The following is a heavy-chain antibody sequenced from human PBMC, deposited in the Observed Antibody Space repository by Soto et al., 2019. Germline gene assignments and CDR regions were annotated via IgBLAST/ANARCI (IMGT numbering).Heavy chain of an antibody. J-gene: IGHJ6*03. CDR1: GYTFTSHG. CDR3: ARMVRGSNIDYYHYMDV. D-gene: IGHD3-10*01. Sequence: QVQLVQSGAEVKKPGASVKVSCKASGYTFTSHGISWVRQAPGQGLEWMGWNSAYNGDTNYAQKLQGRVTVTTDTSTSTAYMELRSLRSEDTAVYYCARMVRGSNIDYYHYMDVWGKGTTVTVSS. CDR2: NSAYNGDT. V-gene: IGHV1-18*01.